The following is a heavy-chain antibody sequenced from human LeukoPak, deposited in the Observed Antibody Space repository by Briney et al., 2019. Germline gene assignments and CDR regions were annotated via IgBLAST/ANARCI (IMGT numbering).Heavy chain of an antibody. D-gene: IGHD5-24*01. J-gene: IGHJ4*02. CDR1: GFTFSSYV. Sequence: GGSLRLSCAASGFTFSSYVMHWVRQAPGKGLEWVAIISYDGSNEYYADSVKGRFTISRDNSKNTLYLQMNSLRAADTAVYYCARDLRWLQGPLDYWGQGTLVTVSS. V-gene: IGHV3-30*04. CDR3: ARDLRWLQGPLDY. CDR2: ISYDGSNE.